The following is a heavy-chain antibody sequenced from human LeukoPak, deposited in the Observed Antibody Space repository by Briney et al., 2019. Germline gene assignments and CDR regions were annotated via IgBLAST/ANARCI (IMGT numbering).Heavy chain of an antibody. Sequence: PSETLSLTCTVSGGSISSYYWSWIRQPPGKGLEWIGYTYYSGSTNYNPSLKSRVTISVDTSKNQFSLKLSSVTAADTAVYYCARTQYYDFWSGYSFDYWGQGTLVTVSS. J-gene: IGHJ4*02. CDR3: ARTQYYDFWSGYSFDY. D-gene: IGHD3-3*01. V-gene: IGHV4-59*01. CDR2: TYYSGST. CDR1: GGSISSYY.